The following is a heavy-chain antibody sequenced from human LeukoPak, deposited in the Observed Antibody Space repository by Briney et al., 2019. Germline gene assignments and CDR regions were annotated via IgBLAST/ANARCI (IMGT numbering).Heavy chain of an antibody. V-gene: IGHV3-43*02. CDR3: AKDIAAYNWFDP. CDR1: GFTFDDYA. D-gene: IGHD2-15*01. CDR2: ISGDGGST. Sequence: GGSLRLSCAPSGFTFDDYAMHWVRQAPGKGLEWVSLISGDGGSTYYADSVKGRFTISRDNSKNSLYLQMNSLRTEDTALYYCAKDIAAYNWFDPWGQGTLVTVSS. J-gene: IGHJ5*02.